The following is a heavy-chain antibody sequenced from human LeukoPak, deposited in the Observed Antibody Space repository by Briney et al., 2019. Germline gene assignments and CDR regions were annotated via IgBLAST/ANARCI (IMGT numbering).Heavy chain of an antibody. V-gene: IGHV4-4*02. CDR2: RYHSGSI. Sequence: PSGTLSLTCTVSGGSISSRNWWSWVRQPPGKGLEWIGERYHSGSINYNPSLKSRVTISVDISKNQFSLRLNSVTAADTAVYYCARDLGSAQPGFWGQGTLVTVSS. CDR1: GGSISSRNW. CDR3: ARDLGSAQPGF. D-gene: IGHD6-25*01. J-gene: IGHJ4*02.